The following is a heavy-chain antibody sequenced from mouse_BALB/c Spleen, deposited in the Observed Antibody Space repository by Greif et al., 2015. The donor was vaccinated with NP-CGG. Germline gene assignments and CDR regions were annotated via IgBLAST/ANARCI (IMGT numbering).Heavy chain of an antibody. CDR3: ARYFDV. CDR1: GFTFTDYY. J-gene: IGHJ1*01. CDR2: IRNKANGYTT. V-gene: IGHV7-3*02. Sequence: EVKLEESGGGLVQPGGSLRLSCATSGFTFTDYYMSWVRQPPGKALEWLGFIRNKANGYTTEYSASVKGRFTISRDNSQSILYLQMNTLRAEDSATYYCARYFDVWGAGTTVTVSS.